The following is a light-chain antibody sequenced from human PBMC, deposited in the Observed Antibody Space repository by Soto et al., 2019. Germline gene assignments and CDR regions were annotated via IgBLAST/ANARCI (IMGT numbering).Light chain of an antibody. CDR1: QTISSW. CDR2: KAS. V-gene: IGKV1-5*03. Sequence: DIQMTPFPSTLSGSVGDRVTITCPASQTISSWLAWYQQKPGKAPKLLIYKASTLKSGVPSRFSGSGSGTEFTLTISSLQPDDFATYYCQHYNSYSEAFGQGTKVDIK. CDR3: QHYNSYSEA. J-gene: IGKJ1*01.